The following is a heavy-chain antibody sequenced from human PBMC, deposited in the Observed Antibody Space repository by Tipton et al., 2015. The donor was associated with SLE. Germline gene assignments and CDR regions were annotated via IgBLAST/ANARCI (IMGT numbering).Heavy chain of an antibody. Sequence: SLRLSCAASGFTFSSYAMSWVRQAPGKGLEWVSVIYSGGSSTYYADSVKGRFTISRDNSKNTLYLQMNSLRAEGTALYYCAKDLAWAYGMDVWGQGTTVTVSS. CDR3: AKDLAWAYGMDV. J-gene: IGHJ6*02. D-gene: IGHD3-16*01. V-gene: IGHV3-23*03. CDR1: GFTFSSYA. CDR2: IYSGGSST.